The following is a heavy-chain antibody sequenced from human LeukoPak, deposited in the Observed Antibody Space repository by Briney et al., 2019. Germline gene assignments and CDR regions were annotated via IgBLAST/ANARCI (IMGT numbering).Heavy chain of an antibody. D-gene: IGHD5-24*01. CDR3: ARGRDGYTISDY. J-gene: IGHJ4*02. Sequence: PSETLSLTCTVSGGSISSSSYYWGWIRQPPGKGLEWIGSIYYSGSTYYNPSLKSRVTISVDTSKNQFSLKLSSVTAADTAVYYCARGRDGYTISDYWGQGTLVTVSS. CDR1: GGSISSSSYY. CDR2: IYYSGST. V-gene: IGHV4-39*07.